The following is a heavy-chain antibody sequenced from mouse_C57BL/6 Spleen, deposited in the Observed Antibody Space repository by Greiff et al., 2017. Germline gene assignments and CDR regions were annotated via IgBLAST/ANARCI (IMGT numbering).Heavy chain of an antibody. D-gene: IGHD2-3*01. J-gene: IGHJ4*01. CDR2: IWGGGST. Sequence: VMLVASGPGLVAPSQSLSITCTVSGFSLTSYGVDWVRQPPGKGLEWLGVIWGGGSTNYNSALMSRLSISKDNSKSQVFLKMNSLQTDDTAMYYCAKRIYNGYYGAMDYWGQGTSVTVSS. V-gene: IGHV2-9*01. CDR1: GFSLTSYG. CDR3: AKRIYNGYYGAMDY.